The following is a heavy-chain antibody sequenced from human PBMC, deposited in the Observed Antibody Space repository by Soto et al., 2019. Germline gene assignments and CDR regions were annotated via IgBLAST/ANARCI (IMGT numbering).Heavy chain of an antibody. V-gene: IGHV4-30-4*01. CDR1: GGSISSGDYY. D-gene: IGHD3-3*01. J-gene: IGHJ5*02. CDR3: ARVQGYYDFWSGYWFDP. CDR2: IYYSGST. Sequence: LSLTCTVSGGSISSGDYYWSWIRQPPGKGLEWIGYIYYSGSTYYNPSLKSRVTISVDTSKNQFSLKLSSVTAADTAVYYCARVQGYYDFWSGYWFDPWGQGTLVTVSS.